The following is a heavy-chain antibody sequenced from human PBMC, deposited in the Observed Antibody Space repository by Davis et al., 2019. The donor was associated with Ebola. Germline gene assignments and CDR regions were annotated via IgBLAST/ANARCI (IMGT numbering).Heavy chain of an antibody. V-gene: IGHV1-2*02. Sequence: AASVKVSCKASGGTFSSYAISWVRQAPGQGLEWMGWINPNSGGTNYAQKFQGRVTMTRDTSISTAYMDLSRLRSDDTAVYYCARAVLVPYCSSASCYTVDYWGQGTLLTVSS. CDR2: INPNSGGT. CDR1: GGTFSSYA. J-gene: IGHJ4*02. CDR3: ARAVLVPYCSSASCYTVDY. D-gene: IGHD2-2*02.